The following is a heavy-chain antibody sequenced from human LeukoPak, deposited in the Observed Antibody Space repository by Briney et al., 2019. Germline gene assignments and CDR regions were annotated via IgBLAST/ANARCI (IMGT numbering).Heavy chain of an antibody. CDR2: IYYSGST. D-gene: IGHD5-18*01. CDR1: GGSISSGGSY. J-gene: IGHJ4*02. V-gene: IGHV4-31*03. Sequence: PSETLSLTCTVSGGSISSGGSYWSWIRQHPGKGLEWIGYIYYSGSTYYNPSLKSRVTISVDTSKNQFSLKLSSVTAADTAVYYCARAVFGYSYGYDYWGQGTLVTVSA. CDR3: ARAVFGYSYGYDY.